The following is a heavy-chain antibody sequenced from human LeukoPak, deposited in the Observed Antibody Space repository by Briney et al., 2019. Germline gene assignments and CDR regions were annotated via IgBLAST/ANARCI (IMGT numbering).Heavy chain of an antibody. CDR1: GFTFSSYA. D-gene: IGHD6-19*01. CDR2: VSGSGGST. V-gene: IGHV3-23*01. CDR3: AKMAVAGQKHFDY. J-gene: IGHJ4*02. Sequence: GGSLRLSCAASGFTFSSYAMSWVRQAPGKGLEWVSVVSGSGGSTYYADSVKGRFTISRDNSKDTLYLQMNSLRAEDTAVYYCAKMAVAGQKHFDYWGQGTLVTVSS.